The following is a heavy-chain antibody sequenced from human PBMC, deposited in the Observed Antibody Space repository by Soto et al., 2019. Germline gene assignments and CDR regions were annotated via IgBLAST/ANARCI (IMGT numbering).Heavy chain of an antibody. J-gene: IGHJ4*02. D-gene: IGHD3-22*01. CDR2: ISAYNGNT. CDR3: ARAAHSSGYYRSDY. V-gene: IGHV1-18*01. CDR1: GYTFTSYG. Sequence: QVQLVQSGAEVKKPGASVKVSCKASGYTFTSYGISWVRQATGQGLECMGWISAYNGNTNYAQKLKGRVTMTTDTSTSTADMELRGLRSGDTAVDYCARAAHSSGYYRSDYWGQGTLVTVST.